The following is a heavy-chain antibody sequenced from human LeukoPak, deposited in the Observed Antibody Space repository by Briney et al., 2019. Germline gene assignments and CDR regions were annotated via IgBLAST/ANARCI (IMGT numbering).Heavy chain of an antibody. CDR1: GFTFSSYE. J-gene: IGHJ4*02. D-gene: IGHD2-2*01. V-gene: IGHV3-48*03. CDR2: ISSTSGSTI. CDR3: ARRYCSSTSCLLDY. Sequence: GGSLRLSCAASGFTFSSYEMNWVRQAPGKGLEWVSYISSTSGSTIYYADSVKGRFTISRDNAKNSLYLQMNSLRAEVTAVYYCARRYCSSTSCLLDYWGQGTLVTASS.